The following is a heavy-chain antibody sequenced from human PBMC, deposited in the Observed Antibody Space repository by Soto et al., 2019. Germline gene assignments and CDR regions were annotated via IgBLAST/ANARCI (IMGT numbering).Heavy chain of an antibody. J-gene: IGHJ5*02. CDR2: IYYSGST. Sequence: QLQLQESGPGLVKPSETLSLTCTVSGGSISSSSYYWGWIRQPPGKGLEWIGSIYYSGSTYYSPSLKSRGTISVDTSKYQFSLKLSSVTTADTAVYYCARHPSSYYDILTGSLPNWFDPWGQGTLVTVSS. D-gene: IGHD3-9*01. CDR3: ARHPSSYYDILTGSLPNWFDP. V-gene: IGHV4-39*01. CDR1: GGSISSSSYY.